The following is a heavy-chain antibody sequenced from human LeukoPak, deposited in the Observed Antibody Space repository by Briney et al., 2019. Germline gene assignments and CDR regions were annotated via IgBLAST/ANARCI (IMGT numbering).Heavy chain of an antibody. CDR1: GGSISSYY. CDR3: ARLIYSGTYYSFDY. D-gene: IGHD1-26*01. Sequence: PSQTLSLTCTVSGGSISSYYWSWIRQPPGKGLEWIGYIYYSGSTNYNPSLKSRVTMSVDPSKNQFSLKLSSVTAADTAVYYCARLIYSGTYYSFDYWGQGTLVTVSS. CDR2: IYYSGST. V-gene: IGHV4-59*01. J-gene: IGHJ4*02.